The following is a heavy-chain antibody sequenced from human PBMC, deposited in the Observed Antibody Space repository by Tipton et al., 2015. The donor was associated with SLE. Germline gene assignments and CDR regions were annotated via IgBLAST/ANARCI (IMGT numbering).Heavy chain of an antibody. CDR1: GGSISGNY. D-gene: IGHD3-10*01. Sequence: GLVKPSETLSLTCTVSGGSISGNYWSWIRQPPGKRLEWIGFIHDSGTTNYNPSLESRVTISVDTSKNQISLSLTSVTAADSAFYYCSRSAGGSHYPFSFDLWGQGTLVTVSS. J-gene: IGHJ4*02. CDR3: SRSAGGSHYPFSFDL. CDR2: IHDSGTT. V-gene: IGHV4-59*01.